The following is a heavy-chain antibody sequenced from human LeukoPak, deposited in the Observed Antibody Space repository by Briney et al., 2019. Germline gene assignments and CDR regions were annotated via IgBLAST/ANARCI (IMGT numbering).Heavy chain of an antibody. Sequence: GASVKVSCKASGYTFTSYYMHWVRQAPGQGLEWMGIINPSGGSTSYAQKFQGRVTMTRDTSTSTVYMELSSLRSEDTAVYYCARDAHHAASSWYYLEWGQGTLVTVSS. CDR3: ARDAHHAASSWYYLE. J-gene: IGHJ4*02. CDR2: INPSGGST. V-gene: IGHV1-46*01. CDR1: GYTFTSYY. D-gene: IGHD6-13*01.